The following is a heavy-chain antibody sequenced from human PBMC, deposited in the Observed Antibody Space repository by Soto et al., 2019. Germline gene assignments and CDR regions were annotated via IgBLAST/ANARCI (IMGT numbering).Heavy chain of an antibody. J-gene: IGHJ6*02. CDR2: ISGSGGST. Sequence: GSLRLSCAASGFTFSSYAMSWVRQAPGTGLEWVSAISGSGGSTYYADSVKGRFTISRDNSKNTLYLQMNSLRAEDTAVYYCAKKDTDPNYYYYGMDVWGQGTTVTVSS. CDR3: AKKDTDPNYYYYGMDV. D-gene: IGHD4-17*01. CDR1: GFTFSSYA. V-gene: IGHV3-23*01.